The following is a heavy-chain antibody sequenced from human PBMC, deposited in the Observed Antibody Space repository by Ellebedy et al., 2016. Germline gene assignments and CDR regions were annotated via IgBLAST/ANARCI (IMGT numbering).Heavy chain of an antibody. J-gene: IGHJ4*02. CDR3: AKDVNSGTYQDALWGVDS. V-gene: IGHV3-23*01. Sequence: GGSLRLSCAASGFTFSNYAMSWVRQAPGKGLEWVSSISATGGGTYYADSVKGRFTISRDNSKTTLSLQMNSLRGEDTAIYYCAKDVNSGTYQDALWGVDSWGQGTLVTVSS. CDR2: ISATGGGT. CDR1: GFTFSNYA. D-gene: IGHD1-26*01.